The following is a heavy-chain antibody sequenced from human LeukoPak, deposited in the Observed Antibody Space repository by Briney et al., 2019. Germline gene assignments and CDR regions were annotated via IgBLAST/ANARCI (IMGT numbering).Heavy chain of an antibody. V-gene: IGHV3-48*01. J-gene: IGHJ6*03. Sequence: GGSLRLSCAASGFTFSSYSMNWVRQAPGKGLEWVSYISSSSSTIYYADSVKGRFTISRDNAKNSLYLQMNSLRAGDTAVYYCARDRGRYYMDVWGKGTTVTIS. CDR2: ISSSSSTI. CDR3: ARDRGRYYMDV. CDR1: GFTFSSYS. D-gene: IGHD6-25*01.